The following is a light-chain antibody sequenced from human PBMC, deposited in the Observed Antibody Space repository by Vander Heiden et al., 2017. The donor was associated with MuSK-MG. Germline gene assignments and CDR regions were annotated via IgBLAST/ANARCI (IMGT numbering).Light chain of an antibody. Sequence: QSALTHPASVSGSPGQSITISCTGTSSDVGSSNLVSWYQQHPGKAPNRMMYEVSKRPSGVSNRFSGSKSGNTASLTISGLQAEDEADYYCCSYAGSSTYVFGTGTKVTVL. CDR1: SSDVGSSNL. V-gene: IGLV2-23*02. CDR2: EVS. J-gene: IGLJ1*01. CDR3: CSYAGSSTYV.